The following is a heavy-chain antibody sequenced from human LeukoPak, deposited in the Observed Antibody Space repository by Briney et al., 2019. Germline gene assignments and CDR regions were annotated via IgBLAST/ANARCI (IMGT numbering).Heavy chain of an antibody. Sequence: PGGSLRLSCAASGFTFINYAMNWVRQAPGEGLAWVSSISGSSTDIYYADSVKGRFTISRDNAKNSLYLQINSRRAEDTAIYYCARRGYYDSSGYDYWGQGTLVTVSS. V-gene: IGHV3-21*01. J-gene: IGHJ4*02. CDR2: ISGSSTDI. D-gene: IGHD3-22*01. CDR3: ARRGYYDSSGYDY. CDR1: GFTFINYA.